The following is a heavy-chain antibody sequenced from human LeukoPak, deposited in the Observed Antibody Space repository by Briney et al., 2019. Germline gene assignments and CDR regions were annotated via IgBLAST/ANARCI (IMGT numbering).Heavy chain of an antibody. CDR1: GGSLTSGSYY. CDR3: GRDVRSIAGRRGGYYYYYMDV. V-gene: IGHV4-61*01. CDR2: INYSGST. D-gene: IGHD6-6*01. Sequence: PSETPSLTCTVSGGSLTSGSYYWSWIRQPPGKGLEWIGFINYSGSTNYNPSLKSRVIISMETSKNQFSLKLSSVTAADTAVYCCGRDVRSIAGRRGGYYYYYMDVWGNGTTVTVSS. J-gene: IGHJ6*03.